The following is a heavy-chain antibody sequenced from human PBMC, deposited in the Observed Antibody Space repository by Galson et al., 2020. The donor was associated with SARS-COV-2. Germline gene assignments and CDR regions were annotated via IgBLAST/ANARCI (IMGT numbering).Heavy chain of an antibody. CDR1: GYSISSGYY. D-gene: IGHD3-22*01. V-gene: IGHV4-38-2*02. CDR3: ARVDYYDSSGNDDY. Sequence: SETLSLTCTVSGYSISSGYYWGWIRQPPGKGLEWIGSIYHSGSTYYNPSLKSRVTISVDTSKNQFSLKLSSVTAADTAVYYCARVDYYDSSGNDDYWGQGTLVTVSS. J-gene: IGHJ4*02. CDR2: IYHSGST.